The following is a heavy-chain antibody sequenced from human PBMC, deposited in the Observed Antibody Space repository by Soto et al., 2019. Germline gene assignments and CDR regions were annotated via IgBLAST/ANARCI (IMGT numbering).Heavy chain of an antibody. D-gene: IGHD3-16*01. CDR2: ISGSGGST. Sequence: EVQLLESGGGLVQPGGSLRLSCAASGFTFSSYAMSWVRQAPGKGLEWVSAISGSGGSTYYADSVKGRFTISRDNSKNTLYRQMNSLRGDDTAVYYCAKDPDPGGDLGEGWRWPKIDYFDYWCQGTLVTVSS. CDR3: AKDPDPGGDLGEGWRWPKIDYFDY. CDR1: GFTFSSYA. J-gene: IGHJ4*02. V-gene: IGHV3-23*01.